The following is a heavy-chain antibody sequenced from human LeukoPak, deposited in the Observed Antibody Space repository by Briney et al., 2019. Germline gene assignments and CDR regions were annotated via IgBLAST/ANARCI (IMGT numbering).Heavy chain of an antibody. CDR2: IWYDGSNK. V-gene: IGHV3-33*06. D-gene: IGHD3-22*01. CDR3: AKDRASGYYHDAFDI. CDR1: GFTFSSYG. Sequence: PGRSLRLSCAASGFTFSSYGMHWVRQAPGKGLEWVAGIWYDGSNKYYADSVKGRFTISRDNSKNTLYLQMNSLRAEDTAVYYCAKDRASGYYHDAFDIWGQGTMVTVSS. J-gene: IGHJ3*02.